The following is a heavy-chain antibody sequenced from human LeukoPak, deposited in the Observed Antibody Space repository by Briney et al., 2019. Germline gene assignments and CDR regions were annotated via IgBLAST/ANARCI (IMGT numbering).Heavy chain of an antibody. V-gene: IGHV4-34*01. J-gene: IGHJ4*02. Sequence: SETLSLTCAVYGGSFSGDYWSWIRQPPGKGLEWIGEINHSGSTNYSPSLKSRVTISLDTSKNQFSPKLSSVTAADTAVYYCARGAGQQQLFDYWGQGTLVTVSS. CDR1: GGSFSGDY. D-gene: IGHD6-13*01. CDR2: INHSGST. CDR3: ARGAGQQQLFDY.